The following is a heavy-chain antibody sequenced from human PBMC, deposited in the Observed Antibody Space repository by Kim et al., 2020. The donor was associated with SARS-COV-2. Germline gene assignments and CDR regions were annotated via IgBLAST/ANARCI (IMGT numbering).Heavy chain of an antibody. J-gene: IGHJ4*02. V-gene: IGHV1-18*01. D-gene: IGHD2-21*01. CDR3: ARSAPGLIP. Sequence: GKTNYAQKLQGRVTMTTDTSTSTAYMELRSLRSDDTAVYYCARSAPGLIPWGQGTLVTVSS. CDR2: GKT.